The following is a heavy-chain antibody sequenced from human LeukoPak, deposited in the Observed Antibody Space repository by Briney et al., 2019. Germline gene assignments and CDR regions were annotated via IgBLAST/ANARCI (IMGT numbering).Heavy chain of an antibody. D-gene: IGHD6-13*01. CDR3: VKGGYSSSWSLFDY. CDR1: GFTFDDYG. V-gene: IGHV3-20*04. Sequence: GGSLRLSCAASGFTFDDYGMSWVRQVAGQGLEWVSGIDWNGASTGYADSVKGRFTISRDNSKNTLYLQMSSLRAEDTAVYYCVKGGYSSSWSLFDYWGQGTLVTVSS. CDR2: IDWNGAST. J-gene: IGHJ4*02.